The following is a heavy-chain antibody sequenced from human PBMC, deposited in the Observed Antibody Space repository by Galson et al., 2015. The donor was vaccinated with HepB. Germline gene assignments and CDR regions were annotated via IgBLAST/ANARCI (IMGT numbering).Heavy chain of an antibody. V-gene: IGHV3-23*01. D-gene: IGHD6-13*01. Sequence: SLRLSCAASGFTFSSYAMSWVRQAPGKGLEWVSAISGSGGSTYYADSVKGRFTISRDNSKNTLYLQMNSLRAEDTAVYYCARLMQGGGSSWPGYYYYGMDVWGQGTTVTVSS. CDR1: GFTFSSYA. CDR3: ARLMQGGGSSWPGYYYYGMDV. CDR2: ISGSGGST. J-gene: IGHJ6*02.